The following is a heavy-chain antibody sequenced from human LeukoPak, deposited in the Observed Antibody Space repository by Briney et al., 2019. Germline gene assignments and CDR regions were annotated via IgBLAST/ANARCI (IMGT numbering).Heavy chain of an antibody. CDR3: ARTSGNYLYFDS. J-gene: IGHJ4*02. Sequence: HPGGSLRLSCAASGFTVSSNYMSWVRQAPGKGLEWVSVLYAGGSTYYADSVQGRFTISRDNSKNTLYLQMDSLRAEDTAFYYCARTSGNYLYFDSWGQGTLVTVSS. D-gene: IGHD1-26*01. CDR1: GFTVSSNY. CDR2: LYAGGST. V-gene: IGHV3-66*01.